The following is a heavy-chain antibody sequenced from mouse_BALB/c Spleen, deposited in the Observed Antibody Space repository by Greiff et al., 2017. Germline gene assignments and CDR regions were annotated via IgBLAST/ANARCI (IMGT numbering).Heavy chain of an antibody. V-gene: IGHV1-5*01. J-gene: IGHJ1*01. Sequence: DVQLQESGTVLARPGASVQMSCKASGYTFTSYWMHWVKQRPGQGLEWIGAIYPGNSDTSYNQKFKGKAKLTAVTSTSTAYMELSSLTNEDSAVYYCTRGYDYEGGYFDVWGAGTTVTVSS. D-gene: IGHD2-4*01. CDR3: TRGYDYEGGYFDV. CDR2: IYPGNSDT. CDR1: GYTFTSYW.